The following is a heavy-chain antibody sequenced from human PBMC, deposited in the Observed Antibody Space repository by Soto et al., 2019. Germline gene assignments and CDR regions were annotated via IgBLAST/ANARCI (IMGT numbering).Heavy chain of an antibody. V-gene: IGHV1-18*01. Sequence: EASVKVSCKASGYTFTSYGISWVRQAPGQGLEWMGWISAYNGNTNSAQKVQGRVTMTTDTSTTTVYMELRSLTSDDTAVYYCARMAPAQYLDVWGKGTTVTVSS. J-gene: IGHJ6*03. D-gene: IGHD6-25*01. CDR1: GYTFTSYG. CDR3: ARMAPAQYLDV. CDR2: ISAYNGNT.